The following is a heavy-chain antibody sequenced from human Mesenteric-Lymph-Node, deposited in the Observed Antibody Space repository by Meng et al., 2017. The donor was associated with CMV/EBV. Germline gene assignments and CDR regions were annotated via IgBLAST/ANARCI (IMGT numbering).Heavy chain of an antibody. CDR3: ARNVGRTPGDY. CDR1: GFSLSTSGVS. Sequence: HITLKEAGPPLVTPTQTLTLTFTFSGFSLSTSGVSVGWFRQPPGKALEWLALIYWDDDERYSPSLKSRLTITKDTSNNQVVLKMTNMDPVATATYYCARNVGRTPGDYWGQGTLVTVSS. J-gene: IGHJ4*02. V-gene: IGHV2-5*02. CDR2: IYWDDDE. D-gene: IGHD4-23*01.